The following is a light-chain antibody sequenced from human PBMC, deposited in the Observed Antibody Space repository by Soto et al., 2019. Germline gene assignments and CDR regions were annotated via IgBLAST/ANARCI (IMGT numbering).Light chain of an antibody. V-gene: IGKV3-20*01. Sequence: EVVMTQSPAPLSVSPGEGVTLSCRANQGIGDTLAWYQHKPGQAPRLLIYGASSRATGIPDRFSGSGSGTDFTLTISRLEPEDFAVYYCQQYGSSPWTFGQGTKVDIK. CDR1: QGIGDT. CDR3: QQYGSSPWT. J-gene: IGKJ1*01. CDR2: GAS.